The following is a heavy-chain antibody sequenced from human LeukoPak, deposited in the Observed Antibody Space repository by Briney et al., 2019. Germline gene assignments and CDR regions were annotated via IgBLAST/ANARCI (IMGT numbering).Heavy chain of an antibody. Sequence: GGSLRLSCAASEFTFSSYWMSWVRQAPGKGLEWVANIKQDGSEKYYVDSVKGRFTISRDNAKNSLYLQMDSLRAEDTAVYYCAKDEGFLEWFLVDAFDIWGQGTMVTVSS. D-gene: IGHD3-3*01. CDR1: EFTFSSYW. V-gene: IGHV3-7*01. CDR2: IKQDGSEK. CDR3: AKDEGFLEWFLVDAFDI. J-gene: IGHJ3*02.